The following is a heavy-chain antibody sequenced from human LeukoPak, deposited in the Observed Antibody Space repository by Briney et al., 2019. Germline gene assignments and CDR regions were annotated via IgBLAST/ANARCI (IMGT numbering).Heavy chain of an antibody. Sequence: PSETLSLTCAVYGGSFSGYYWSWIRQPPGKGLEWIGEINHSGSTNYNPSLKSRVTISVDTSKNQFSLKLSSVTAADTAVYYCAREGSSWYSADYWGQGTLVTVSS. J-gene: IGHJ4*02. V-gene: IGHV4-34*01. CDR3: AREGSSWYSADY. D-gene: IGHD6-13*01. CDR2: INHSGST. CDR1: GGSFSGYY.